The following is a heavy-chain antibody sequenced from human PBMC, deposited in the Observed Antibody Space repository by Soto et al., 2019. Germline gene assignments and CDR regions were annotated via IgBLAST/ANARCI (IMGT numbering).Heavy chain of an antibody. D-gene: IGHD6-19*01. J-gene: IGHJ3*02. V-gene: IGHV1-69*13. CDR2: IIPMFGTA. CDR1: GGTFSMYA. Sequence: GASVKVSCTASGGTFSMYAISWVRQAPGQGLEWMGGIIPMFGTANYAQKFQGRVTITADESTSTTYMQLGSLRAEDTALYYCAKGLSGWSQRWLRPLAFDIWGQGTMVTVSS. CDR3: AKGLSGWSQRWLRPLAFDI.